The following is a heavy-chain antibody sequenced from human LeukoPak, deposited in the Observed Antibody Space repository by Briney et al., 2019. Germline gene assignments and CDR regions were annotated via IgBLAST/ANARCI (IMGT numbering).Heavy chain of an antibody. CDR2: ISGSDGNT. CDR1: GFTFNRYG. V-gene: IGHV3-23*01. Sequence: GGSLRLSCAASGFTFNRYGMSWVRQAPGKGLEWVSSISGSDGNTYYADSVKGRFTISRDNSKNTLYLQMHSLRAEDTAVYYCAKRAASGFGDLFWIDCWGQGTLVTVSS. D-gene: IGHD3-10*01. CDR3: AKRAASGFGDLFWIDC. J-gene: IGHJ4*02.